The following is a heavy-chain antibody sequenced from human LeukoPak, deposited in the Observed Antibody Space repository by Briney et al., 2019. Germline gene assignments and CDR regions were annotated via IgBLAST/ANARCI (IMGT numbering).Heavy chain of an antibody. CDR3: ARSRLGTTYYMDV. CDR2: INPNSGGT. CDR1: GYTFTGYY. D-gene: IGHD1-14*01. J-gene: IGHJ6*03. Sequence: ASVKVSCKASGYTFTGYYMHWVRQAPGQGLEWMGWINPNSGGTNYAQKFQGRVTMTRDTSISTAYMGLSRLRSDDTAVYYCARSRLGTTYYMDVWGKGTTVTVSS. V-gene: IGHV1-2*02.